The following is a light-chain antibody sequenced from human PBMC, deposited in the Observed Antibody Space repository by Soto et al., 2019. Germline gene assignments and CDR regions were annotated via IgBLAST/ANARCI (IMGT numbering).Light chain of an antibody. Sequence: DIQMTQSPSSLSASVGDRVTITGRASQGISRYLNWYQQKPGKAPKVLIYAASNLESGVPSRFSGSGSGTDFSLTISSLQAGDFATYFCQETFTTPYTFGQGTKLEIK. CDR3: QETFTTPYT. CDR1: QGISRY. V-gene: IGKV1-39*01. J-gene: IGKJ2*01. CDR2: AAS.